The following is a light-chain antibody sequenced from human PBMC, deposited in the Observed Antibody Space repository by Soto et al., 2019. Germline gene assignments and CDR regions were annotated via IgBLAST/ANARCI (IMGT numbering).Light chain of an antibody. V-gene: IGKV4-1*01. Sequence: DIVMTQSPDSLAVSLGEGATINCKSSQSVLYSSNNKNYLAWYQQKPGQPPKLLIYWASTRESGVPDRFSGSGSGTDFTLTISSLQAEDVAVYYCQQYLGTPQTFGQGTKLEIK. CDR2: WAS. CDR3: QQYLGTPQT. J-gene: IGKJ2*01. CDR1: QSVLYSSNNKNY.